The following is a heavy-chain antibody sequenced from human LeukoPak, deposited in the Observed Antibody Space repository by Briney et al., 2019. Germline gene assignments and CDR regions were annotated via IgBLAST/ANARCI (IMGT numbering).Heavy chain of an antibody. D-gene: IGHD5-12*01. CDR3: ARDPARSGYENWFDP. CDR2: ISSSSSYI. V-gene: IGHV3-21*01. Sequence: GGSLRLSCAASGFTFSSYSMNWVRQAPGKGLEWVSSISSSSSYIYYADSVKGRFTISRDNAKNSPYLQMNSLRAEDTAVYYCARDPARSGYENWFDPWGQGTLVTVSS. CDR1: GFTFSSYS. J-gene: IGHJ5*02.